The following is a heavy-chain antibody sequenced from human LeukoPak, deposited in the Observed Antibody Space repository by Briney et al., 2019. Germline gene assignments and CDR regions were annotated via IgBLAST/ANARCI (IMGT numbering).Heavy chain of an antibody. V-gene: IGHV4-39*01. CDR2: IYYSGST. D-gene: IGHD2-15*01. Sequence: SETLSLTCTVSGGSISRSSYYWGWIRQPPGKGLEWIGSIYYSGSTYYNPSLKSRVTISVDTSKNQFSLKLSSVTAADTAVYYCARHSLVVAAMYYYYMDVWGKGTTVTVSS. J-gene: IGHJ6*03. CDR1: GGSISRSSYY. CDR3: ARHSLVVAAMYYYYMDV.